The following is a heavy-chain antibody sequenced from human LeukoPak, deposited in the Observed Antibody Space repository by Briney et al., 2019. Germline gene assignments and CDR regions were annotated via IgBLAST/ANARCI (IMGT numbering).Heavy chain of an antibody. J-gene: IGHJ1*01. V-gene: IGHV1-69*05. CDR2: IIPIFGTA. CDR3: ASPSKIGEDSSGWYRPAEYFQH. CDR1: GGTFSSYA. D-gene: IGHD6-19*01. Sequence: SVKVSCKASGGTFSSYAISWVRQAPGQGLEWMGGIIPIFGTANYAQKFQGRVTITTDESTSTAYMELSSLRSEDTAVYYCASPSKIGEDSSGWYRPAEYFQHWGQGTLVTVSS.